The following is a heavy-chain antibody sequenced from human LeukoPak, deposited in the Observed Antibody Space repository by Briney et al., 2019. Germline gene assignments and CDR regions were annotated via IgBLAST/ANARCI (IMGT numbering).Heavy chain of an antibody. CDR1: GFTFSSYW. V-gene: IGHV3-7*05. J-gene: IGHJ4*02. Sequence: GGSLRLSCAASGFTFSSYWMSWVRQAPGKGLESVANIKEDGSEQYYVDSVKGRFTISRDNDKNSLYLQMNSLRAEDTAVYYCATYQGYNYGPFDYWGQGTLVTVSS. CDR2: IKEDGSEQ. CDR3: ATYQGYNYGPFDY. D-gene: IGHD5-18*01.